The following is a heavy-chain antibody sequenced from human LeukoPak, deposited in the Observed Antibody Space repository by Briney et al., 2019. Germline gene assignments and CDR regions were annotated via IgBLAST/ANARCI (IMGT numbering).Heavy chain of an antibody. J-gene: IGHJ6*03. CDR3: ARGSNWNDGSNYYYYMDV. V-gene: IGHV1-18*01. Sequence: GASVKVSCKVSGYSLTELSMHWVRQAPGQGLEWMGWMSAYNGNTNYAQKLQDRVTMTTDTSTSTAYMELRSLRSDDTAVYYCARGSNWNDGSNYYYYMDVWGKGTTVTISS. CDR2: MSAYNGNT. CDR1: GYSLTELS. D-gene: IGHD1-1*01.